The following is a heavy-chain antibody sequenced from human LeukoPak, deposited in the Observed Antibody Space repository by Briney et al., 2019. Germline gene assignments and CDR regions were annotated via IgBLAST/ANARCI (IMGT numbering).Heavy chain of an antibody. CDR1: GVTFSSYA. CDR2: ISGSGGST. D-gene: IGHD6-19*01. CDR3: AKGPYSSGWNPDHYYYYYGMDV. Sequence: GGSLRLSCAASGVTFSSYAMSWVRQAPGKGLEWVSAISGSGGSTYYADSVKGRFTISRDNSKNTLYLQMNSLRAEDTAVYYCAKGPYSSGWNPDHYYYYYGMDVWGQGTTVTVSS. J-gene: IGHJ6*02. V-gene: IGHV3-23*01.